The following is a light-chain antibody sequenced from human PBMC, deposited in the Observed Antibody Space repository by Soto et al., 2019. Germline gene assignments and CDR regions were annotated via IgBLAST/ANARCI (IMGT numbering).Light chain of an antibody. CDR2: GAS. Sequence: ENVLTQSPDTLSLSPGERATLSCRASQSVTTKLAWYQHKPGQAPRLLISGASSRASGVPDRFSGSGSGTDFTLTISRLEPEDFAVYYCQQYGSSLWTFGQGTKVDI. J-gene: IGKJ1*01. CDR1: QSVTTK. V-gene: IGKV3-20*01. CDR3: QQYGSSLWT.